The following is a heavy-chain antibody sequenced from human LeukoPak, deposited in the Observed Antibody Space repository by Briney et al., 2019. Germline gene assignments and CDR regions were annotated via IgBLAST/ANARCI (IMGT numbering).Heavy chain of an antibody. J-gene: IGHJ4*02. Sequence: GGSLRLSCAASGFTFSSYAMHWVRQAPGKGLEWVAVISYDGSNKYYADSVKGRFTISRDNSKNTLYLQMNSLRAEDTAVYYCARAIAAAGTTPFDYWGQGTLVTVSS. CDR1: GFTFSSYA. CDR2: ISYDGSNK. CDR3: ARAIAAAGTTPFDY. V-gene: IGHV3-30-3*01. D-gene: IGHD6-13*01.